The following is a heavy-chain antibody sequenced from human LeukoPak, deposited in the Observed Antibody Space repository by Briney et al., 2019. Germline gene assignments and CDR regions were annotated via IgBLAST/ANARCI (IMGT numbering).Heavy chain of an antibody. CDR3: ARAHIAVAGTVPVPFDP. Sequence: SVKVSCKASGGTFSSYAISWVRQAPGQGLEWMGRIIPTLGIANYAQKFQGRVTITADKSTSTAYMELSSLRSEDTAVYYCARAHIAVAGTVPVPFDPWGQGTLVTVSS. CDR2: IIPTLGIA. CDR1: GGTFSSYA. V-gene: IGHV1-69*04. D-gene: IGHD6-19*01. J-gene: IGHJ5*02.